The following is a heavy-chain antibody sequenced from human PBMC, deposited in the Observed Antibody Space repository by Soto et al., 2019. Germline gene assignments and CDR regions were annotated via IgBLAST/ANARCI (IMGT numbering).Heavy chain of an antibody. CDR2: VDGSGFTS. CDR3: AKALGLYCGGDCFDAFDV. V-gene: IGHV3-23*01. Sequence: EVQLLESGGGLVQPGGSLRLSCAASGLTFNSYAMTWVRQAPGRGLEWVSGVDGSGFTSYHADSVKGRFTISSDNSKNTLYLQMNSLRAEDTAVYYCAKALGLYCGGDCFDAFDVWGQGAMVSVSS. CDR1: GLTFNSYA. D-gene: IGHD2-21*02. J-gene: IGHJ3*01.